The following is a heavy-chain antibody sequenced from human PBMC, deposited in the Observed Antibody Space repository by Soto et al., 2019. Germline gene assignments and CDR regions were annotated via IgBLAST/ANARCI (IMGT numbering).Heavy chain of an antibody. CDR1: GYTFTSYG. CDR2: ISAYNGNT. Sequence: ASVKVSCKASGYTFTSYGISWVRQAPGQGLEWMGWISAYNGNTNYAQKLRGRVTMTTDTSTSTAYMELRSLRSDDTAVYYCARRGLTWYYDFWSGSYPGYYGMDVWGQGTTVTVS. D-gene: IGHD3-3*01. V-gene: IGHV1-18*01. CDR3: ARRGLTWYYDFWSGSYPGYYGMDV. J-gene: IGHJ6*02.